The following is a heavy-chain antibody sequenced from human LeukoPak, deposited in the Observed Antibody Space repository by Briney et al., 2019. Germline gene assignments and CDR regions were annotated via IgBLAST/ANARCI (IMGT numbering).Heavy chain of an antibody. CDR3: ARVYSGYCSGGSCFNDY. J-gene: IGHJ4*02. CDR2: MNPNSGNT. CDR1: GYTFTSYD. V-gene: IGHV1-8*01. Sequence: GASVKVSCKASGYTFTSYDINWVRQATGQGLEWMGWMNPNSGNTGYAQKLQGRVTMTTDTSTSTAYMELRSLRSDDTAVYYCARVYSGYCSGGSCFNDYWGQGTLVTVSS. D-gene: IGHD2-15*01.